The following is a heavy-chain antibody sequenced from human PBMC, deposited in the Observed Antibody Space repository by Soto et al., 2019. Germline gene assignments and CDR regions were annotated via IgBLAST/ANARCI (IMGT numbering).Heavy chain of an antibody. CDR1: GGSISSSNW. CDR2: IYYSGST. Sequence: SETLSLTCAVSGGSISSSNWWSWVRQPPGKGLEWIGEIYYSGSTDYDPSLKSRVTISVDTSKNQFSLKLSSVTAADTAVYYCARRWGTYFDFWGQGTPVNVSS. D-gene: IGHD7-27*01. V-gene: IGHV4-4*02. J-gene: IGHJ4*02. CDR3: ARRWGTYFDF.